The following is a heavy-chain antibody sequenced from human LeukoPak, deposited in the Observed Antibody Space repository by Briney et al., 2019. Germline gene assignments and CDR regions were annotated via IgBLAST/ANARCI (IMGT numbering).Heavy chain of an antibody. V-gene: IGHV5-51*01. CDR3: ARQGTIAMVRGMGAFDI. CDR1: GYSFTSYW. J-gene: IGHJ3*02. Sequence: GESLKISCKGSGYSFTSYWIGWVRQMPGKGLEWMGIIYPGDSDTRYSPSFQGQVTISADKSISTAYLQWSSLKASDTAMYSCARQGTIAMVRGMGAFDIWGQGTMVTVSS. CDR2: IYPGDSDT. D-gene: IGHD3-10*01.